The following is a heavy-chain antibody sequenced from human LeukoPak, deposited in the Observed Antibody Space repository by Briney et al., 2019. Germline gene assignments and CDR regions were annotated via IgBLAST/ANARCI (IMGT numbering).Heavy chain of an antibody. J-gene: IGHJ3*02. CDR3: ARVRGSTSWGAFDI. Sequence: SETLSLTCVVSGGSISSGGYSLSWIRQPPGKGLEWIGYIYHSGSTYYNPSLKSRVTISVDRSKNQFSLKLSSVTAADTAVYYCARVRGSTSWGAFDIWGQGTMVTVSS. CDR2: IYHSGST. D-gene: IGHD2-2*01. V-gene: IGHV4-30-2*01. CDR1: GGSISSGGYS.